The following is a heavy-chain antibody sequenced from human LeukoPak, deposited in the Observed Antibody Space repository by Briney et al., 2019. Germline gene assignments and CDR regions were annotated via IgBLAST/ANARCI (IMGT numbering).Heavy chain of an antibody. CDR3: ARGDYRSGYYFFDY. V-gene: IGHV3-21*01. CDR1: GFTFSSNS. CDR2: ISSSSSYI. J-gene: IGHJ4*02. D-gene: IGHD3-22*01. Sequence: PGGSLRLSCAASGFTFSSNSRNWVRQAQGKGLEWVSSISSSSSYIYYADSVKGRFTISRDNAKNSLYLQMNSLRAEDTAVYYCARGDYRSGYYFFDYWGQGTLVTVSS.